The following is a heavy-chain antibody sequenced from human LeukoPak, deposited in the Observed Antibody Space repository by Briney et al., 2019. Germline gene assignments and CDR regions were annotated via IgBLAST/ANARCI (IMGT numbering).Heavy chain of an antibody. Sequence: GGSLRLSCSASGFTFSVHVIHWVRQAPGRGLEFVSAISSNGHDTYYADSVKARFTISRDNSQNTVYLQMSSLRTDDTAVYYCVKEAYRVSHNGYWGQGTLVTASS. J-gene: IGHJ4*02. CDR2: ISSNGHDT. D-gene: IGHD3-16*02. CDR1: GFTFSVHV. CDR3: VKEAYRVSHNGY. V-gene: IGHV3-64D*06.